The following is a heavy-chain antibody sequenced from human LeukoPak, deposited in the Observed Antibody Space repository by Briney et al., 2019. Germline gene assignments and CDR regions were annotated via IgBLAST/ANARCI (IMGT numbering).Heavy chain of an antibody. V-gene: IGHV3-53*01. CDR2: IFSGGST. CDR3: AKDPVEQQQLGFDY. D-gene: IGHD6-13*01. CDR1: GFTVSSNY. J-gene: IGHJ4*02. Sequence: HPGGSLRLSCVVSGFTVSSNYMNWVRQAPGKELEWVSVIFSGGSTYYADSVKGRLTISRDNSKNTLYLQMNSLRAEDTAVYYCAKDPVEQQQLGFDYWGQGTLVTVSS.